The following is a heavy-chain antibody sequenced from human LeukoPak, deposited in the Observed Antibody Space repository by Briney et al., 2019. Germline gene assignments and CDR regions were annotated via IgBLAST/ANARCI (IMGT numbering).Heavy chain of an antibody. J-gene: IGHJ5*02. D-gene: IGHD3-9*01. CDR3: ATTSDFDWFWFDP. Sequence: SETLSLTCTVSGGSISSYYWSWIRQPPGKGLEWIGYIYYSGSTNYNPSLKSRVTISVDTSKNQFSPKLSSVAAADTAVYYCATTSDFDWFWFDPWGQGTLVTVSS. CDR2: IYYSGST. V-gene: IGHV4-59*01. CDR1: GGSISSYY.